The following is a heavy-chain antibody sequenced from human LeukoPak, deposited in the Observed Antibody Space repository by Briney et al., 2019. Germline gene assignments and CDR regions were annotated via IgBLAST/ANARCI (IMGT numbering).Heavy chain of an antibody. CDR3: ARYFDF. V-gene: IGHV3-15*01. J-gene: IGHJ2*01. Sequence: TGGSLRLSCAVSGFTSGNAWMSWVRQAPGKGLEWVGHIKTKTDGGTTEYAAPVRGRFTISRDDSKNTAYLQMNSLKSEDTAVYYCARYFDFWGRGTLVTVSS. CDR1: GFTSGNAW. CDR2: IKTKTDGGTT.